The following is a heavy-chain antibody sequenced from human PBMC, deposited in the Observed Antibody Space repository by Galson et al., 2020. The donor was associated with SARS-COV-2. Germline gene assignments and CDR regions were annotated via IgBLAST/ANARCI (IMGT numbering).Heavy chain of an antibody. CDR2: ISAYNGNT. Sequence: ASVKVSCKASGYTFTSYGISWVRQAPGQGLEWMGWISAYNGNTNYAQKLQGRVTMTTDTSTSTAYMELRSLRSDDTAVYYCARELLRYFWSGRDYYYGMDVWGQGTRVTVSS. V-gene: IGHV1-18*04. CDR3: ARELLRYFWSGRDYYYGMDV. J-gene: IGHJ6*02. CDR1: GYTFTSYG. D-gene: IGHD3-9*01.